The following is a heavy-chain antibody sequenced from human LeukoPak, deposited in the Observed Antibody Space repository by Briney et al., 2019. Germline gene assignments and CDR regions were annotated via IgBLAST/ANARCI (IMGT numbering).Heavy chain of an antibody. Sequence: PGGSLRLSCAASGFTFSDLYMDWVRHAPGKGLEWVSTISGYDGAAYYADSVKGRVTVSRGNSKNTLILLVNLLRAEDTAVYCCAKRKFAEAGSNFFDYWGQGTLVTVSS. V-gene: IGHV3-23*01. CDR1: GFTFSDLY. D-gene: IGHD6-19*01. CDR2: ISGYDGAA. J-gene: IGHJ4*02. CDR3: AKRKFAEAGSNFFDY.